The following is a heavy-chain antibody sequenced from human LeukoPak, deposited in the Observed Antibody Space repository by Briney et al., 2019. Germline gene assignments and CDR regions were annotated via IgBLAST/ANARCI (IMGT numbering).Heavy chain of an antibody. Sequence: SETLSLTCAVYGGSFSGCYWSWIRQPPGKGLEWIGEINHSGSTNHNPSLKSRVTISVATSKTQFSLKLSSVTAADTAVYYCARVMEYYDSSGYYDYWGQGTLVTVSS. V-gene: IGHV4-34*01. CDR1: GGSFSGCY. D-gene: IGHD3-22*01. CDR3: ARVMEYYDSSGYYDY. J-gene: IGHJ4*02. CDR2: INHSGST.